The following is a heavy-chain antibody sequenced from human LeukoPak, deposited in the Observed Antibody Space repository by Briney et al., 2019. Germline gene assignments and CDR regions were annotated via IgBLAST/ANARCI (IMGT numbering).Heavy chain of an antibody. Sequence: PSETLSLTCTVSGGSISSNTYYWGWIRQPPGKGLEWIGRIYYTGTTSYNPSLKSRVTISIDTSKNQFSLKLTSVTAADTAVYYCARSIVATWSSYYYYYYYMDVWGKGTTVTISS. CDR3: ARSIVATWSSYYYYYYYMDV. CDR1: GGSISSNTYY. J-gene: IGHJ6*03. V-gene: IGHV4-39*01. CDR2: IYYTGTT. D-gene: IGHD5-12*01.